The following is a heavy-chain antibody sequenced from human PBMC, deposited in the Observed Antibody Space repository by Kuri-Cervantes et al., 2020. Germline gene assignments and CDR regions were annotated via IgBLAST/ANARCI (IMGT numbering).Heavy chain of an antibody. CDR1: GFSFSDHY. CDR3: AKDQDYDILTGYPIDY. D-gene: IGHD3-9*01. J-gene: IGHJ4*02. CDR2: ISSSGSTI. V-gene: IGHV3-11*01. Sequence: GESLKISCAASGFSFSDHYMSWIRQAPGKGLEWISYISSSGSTILYADSVKGRFTISRDNAKNSLYLQMNSLRAEDTALYYCAKDQDYDILTGYPIDYWGQGTLVTVSS.